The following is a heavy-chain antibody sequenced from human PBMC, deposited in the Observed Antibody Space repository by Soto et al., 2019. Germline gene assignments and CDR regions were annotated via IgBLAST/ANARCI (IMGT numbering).Heavy chain of an antibody. V-gene: IGHV1-69*06. CDR3: ARDEGIWESYTYYYYGMDV. CDR1: GGTFSSYA. D-gene: IGHD3-3*01. Sequence: SVKVSCKASGGTFSSYAISWVRQAPGRGXEWMGGIIPIFGTANYAQKFQGRVTITADKSTSTAYMELSSLRSEDTAVYYCARDEGIWESYTYYYYGMDVWGQGTTVTVSS. J-gene: IGHJ6*02. CDR2: IIPIFGTA.